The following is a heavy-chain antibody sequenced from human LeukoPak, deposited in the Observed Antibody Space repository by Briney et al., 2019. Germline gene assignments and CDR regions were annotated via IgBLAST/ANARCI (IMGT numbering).Heavy chain of an antibody. CDR2: INSDGSST. Sequence: GGSLRLSCAASGFTFSSYWMHWVRQAPGKGLVRVSRINSDGSSTSYADSVKGRFTISRDNAKNTLYLQMNSLRAEDTAVYYCARGVSLWFASDIWGQGTMVTVSS. CDR1: GFTFSSYW. CDR3: ARGVSLWFASDI. V-gene: IGHV3-74*01. D-gene: IGHD3-10*01. J-gene: IGHJ3*02.